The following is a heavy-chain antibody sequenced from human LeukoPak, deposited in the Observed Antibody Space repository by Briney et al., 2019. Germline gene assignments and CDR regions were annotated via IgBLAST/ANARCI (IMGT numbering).Heavy chain of an antibody. J-gene: IGHJ3*02. CDR3: ARRFAPSRNDAFDI. D-gene: IGHD3-10*01. Sequence: KTSETLSLTCTVSGGSINSSSYYWGWIRQPPGKGLEWIGTIYYSGSTYYNPSLKSRVTISVDTSKNQLSLKLSSVTASDTAVYYCARRFAPSRNDAFDIWGQGTTVTVSS. CDR2: IYYSGST. V-gene: IGHV4-39*01. CDR1: GGSINSSSYY.